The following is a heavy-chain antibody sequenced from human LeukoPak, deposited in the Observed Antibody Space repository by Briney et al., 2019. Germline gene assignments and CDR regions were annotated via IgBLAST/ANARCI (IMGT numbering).Heavy chain of an antibody. Sequence: SETLSLTCAVYGGSFSGYYWSWIRQHPGKGLEWIGEINQSGSTNDNPSLKSRVAISVDTSKNQFSLKLSSVTAADTAVYYCARYSSSWYYFDYWGQGTLVTVSS. CDR2: INQSGST. J-gene: IGHJ4*02. D-gene: IGHD6-13*01. CDR1: GGSFSGYY. CDR3: ARYSSSWYYFDY. V-gene: IGHV4-34*01.